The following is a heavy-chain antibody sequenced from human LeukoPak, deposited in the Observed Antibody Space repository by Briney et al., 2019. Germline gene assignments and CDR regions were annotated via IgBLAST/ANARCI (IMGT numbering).Heavy chain of an antibody. CDR1: GGSISSGGYY. CDR3: ATLGATGWFDP. D-gene: IGHD1-26*01. V-gene: IGHV4-31*03. J-gene: IGHJ5*02. Sequence: PSETLSLTCTVSGGSISSGGYYWSWIRQHPGKGLEWIGYIYYSGSTYYNPSLKSRVTISVDTSKNQFSLKLSSVTAADTAVYYCATLGATGWFDPWGQGTPVTVSS. CDR2: IYYSGST.